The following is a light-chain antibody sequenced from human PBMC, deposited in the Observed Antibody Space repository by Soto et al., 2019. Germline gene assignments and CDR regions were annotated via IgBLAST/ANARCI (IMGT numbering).Light chain of an antibody. J-gene: IGKJ4*01. CDR2: QVS. Sequence: DVVMTQSPLSLPVTLGQPASISCRSSQSLVYSDGNTYLNWFQQRPGQSPRRLIFQVSNRVSGVPDRFSGSGSGTDFTLKISRVEAEDVGVYYCIQSTDLPSTFGGGTQVDSK. CDR1: QSLVYSDGNTY. V-gene: IGKV2-30*01. CDR3: IQSTDLPST.